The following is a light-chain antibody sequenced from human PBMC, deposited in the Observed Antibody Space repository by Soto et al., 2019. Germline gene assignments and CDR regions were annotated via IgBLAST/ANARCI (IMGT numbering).Light chain of an antibody. Sequence: EIVMTQSPATLYVSPGERATLSCRASQSVSSNLAWYQQKPGQAPRLLIYGASTRAAGIPARFSGSGSETDFTLTISDVEPEDFAVYYCHQRQSWPRTFGQGTKVDIK. J-gene: IGKJ1*01. CDR1: QSVSSN. CDR2: GAS. V-gene: IGKV3D-15*01. CDR3: HQRQSWPRT.